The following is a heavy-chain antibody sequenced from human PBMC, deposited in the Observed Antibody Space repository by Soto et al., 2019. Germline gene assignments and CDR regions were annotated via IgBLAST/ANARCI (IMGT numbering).Heavy chain of an antibody. D-gene: IGHD6-13*01. V-gene: IGHV4-59*08. CDR3: ARHARYSSSWPDFDY. Sequence: QVQLQESGPGLVKPSETLSLTCTVSGGSISSYYWSWIRQPPGKGLEWIGYIYYSGSTNYNPSFKSRITISVDPSRNQSSLKLSSVTAADTAVYYCARHARYSSSWPDFDYWGQGTLVTVSS. CDR2: IYYSGST. CDR1: GGSISSYY. J-gene: IGHJ4*02.